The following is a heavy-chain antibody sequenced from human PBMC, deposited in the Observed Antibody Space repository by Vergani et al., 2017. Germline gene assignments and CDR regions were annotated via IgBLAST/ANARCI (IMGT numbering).Heavy chain of an antibody. CDR2: LSTSGNS. J-gene: IGHJ4*02. D-gene: IGHD6-13*01. CDR3: ARGSRAAGYSGPDS. Sequence: QVQLQESGPGLVKPSETLSLNCTVSNGSISSYYWSWIRQPAGKGLEWIGRLSTSGNSNYNPSLKSRVTMSVDTSRNQFFLILTSVTAADTAVYYCARGSRAAGYSGPDSWGQGTRVTVSS. CDR1: NGSISSYY. V-gene: IGHV4-4*07.